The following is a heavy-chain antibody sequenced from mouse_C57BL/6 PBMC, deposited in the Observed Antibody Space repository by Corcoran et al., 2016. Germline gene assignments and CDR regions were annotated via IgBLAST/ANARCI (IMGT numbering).Heavy chain of an antibody. J-gene: IGHJ3*01. Sequence: EVQLQQSGPVLVKPGASVKMSCKASGYTFTDYYMNWVKQSHGKSLEWIGVINPYNGGTSYNQKFKGKATLTVDKSSSTAYMELNSLTSEDSAVYYCARYGSSFPWFAYWGQGTLVTVSA. V-gene: IGHV1-19*01. CDR2: INPYNGGT. CDR3: ARYGSSFPWFAY. CDR1: GYTFTDYY. D-gene: IGHD1-1*01.